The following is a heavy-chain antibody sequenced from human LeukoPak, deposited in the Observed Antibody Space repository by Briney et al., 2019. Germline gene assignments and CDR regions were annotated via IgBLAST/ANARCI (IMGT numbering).Heavy chain of an antibody. CDR1: RYTFSSYG. CDR2: ISGYSGHI. D-gene: IGHD3-16*02. V-gene: IGHV1-18*01. J-gene: IGHJ4*02. CDR3: ARCDYVWGNYRSRPILYFDK. Sequence: ASVKVSCKTSRYTFSSYGISWVRQAPGQGLEWMGWISGYSGHIKYAQNFQGRITLTTDPSTTTAYMELRSLTSDDTAVYYCARCDYVWGNYRSRPILYFDKWGQGTLVTVSS.